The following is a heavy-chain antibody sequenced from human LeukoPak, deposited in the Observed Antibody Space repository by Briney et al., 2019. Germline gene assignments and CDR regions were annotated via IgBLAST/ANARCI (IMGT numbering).Heavy chain of an antibody. CDR3: ARSAGATYYYYYMDV. V-gene: IGHV1-8*01. J-gene: IGHJ6*03. Sequence: GASVKVSCKASGYTFTSYDINWVRQATGQGLEWMGWMNPNSGNTGYAQKFQGRVTMTRNTSISTAYMELSSLRSEDTAVYYCARSAGATYYYYYMDVWGKGTTVTVSS. CDR2: MNPNSGNT. CDR1: GYTFTSYD.